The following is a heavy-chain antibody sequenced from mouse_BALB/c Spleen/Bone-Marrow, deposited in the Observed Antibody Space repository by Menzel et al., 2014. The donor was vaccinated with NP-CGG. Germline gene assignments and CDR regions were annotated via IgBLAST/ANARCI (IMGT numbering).Heavy chain of an antibody. D-gene: IGHD1-1*01. Sequence: KQRPEQGLEWIGRIDPANGNTKYDPKFQGKATITAGTSSNTAYLQLSSLTSEDTAVYYCANYYYGSSLFAYWGQGTLVTVSA. CDR3: ANYYYGSSLFAY. V-gene: IGHV14-3*02. CDR2: IDPANGNT. J-gene: IGHJ3*01.